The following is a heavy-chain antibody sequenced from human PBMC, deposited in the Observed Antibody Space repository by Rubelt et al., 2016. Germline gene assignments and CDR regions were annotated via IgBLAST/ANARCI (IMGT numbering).Heavy chain of an antibody. CDR1: GFTFSSYA. D-gene: IGHD5-18*01. CDR3: ARDVGYSYGYGMDV. J-gene: IGHJ6*02. CDR2: VSYDGSNK. Sequence: QVQLVESGGGVVQPGRSLRLSCAASGFTFSSYAMHWVRQAPGKGLEWVAVVSYDGSNKDYADSVKGRFTISRDNSKNTLYLQMNSLRAEDTAVYYCARDVGYSYGYGMDVWGQGTTVTVSS. V-gene: IGHV3-30*04.